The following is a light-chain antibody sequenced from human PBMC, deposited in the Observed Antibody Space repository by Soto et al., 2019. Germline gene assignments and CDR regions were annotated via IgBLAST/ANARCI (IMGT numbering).Light chain of an antibody. CDR2: DVS. CDR3: CSYAGSYNYV. J-gene: IGLJ1*01. CDR1: SSDVGAYNY. V-gene: IGLV2-11*01. Sequence: QSALTQPRSVSGSPGQSVTISCTGTSSDVGAYNYVSWYQQHPGKAPNVMIYDVSKRPSGVPDRFSGSKSGTTASLTISGLQADDEADYYCCSYAGSYNYVFGSGTKLTVL.